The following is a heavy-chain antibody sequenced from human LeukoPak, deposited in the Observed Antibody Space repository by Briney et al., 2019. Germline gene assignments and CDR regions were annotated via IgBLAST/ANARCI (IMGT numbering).Heavy chain of an antibody. CDR3: ARGPATVVTSWDY. CDR1: GGTFSSYA. D-gene: IGHD4-23*01. Sequence: GASVKVSCKASGGTFSSYAISWVRQAPGQGLEWMGGIIPIFGTANYAQKFQGRVTITADESTSTAYMELSSLRSEDTAVYYCARGPATVVTSWDYWGQGTLVTVSS. CDR2: IIPIFGTA. V-gene: IGHV1-69*13. J-gene: IGHJ4*02.